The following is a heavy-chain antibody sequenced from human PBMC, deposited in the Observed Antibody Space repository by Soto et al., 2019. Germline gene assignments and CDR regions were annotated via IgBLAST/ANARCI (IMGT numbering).Heavy chain of an antibody. CDR2: INHSGST. D-gene: IGHD2-15*01. Sequence: SETLSLTRAVYGGSFSGYYWSWIRQPPGKGLEWIGEINHSGSTNYNPSLKSRVTISVDTSKNQFSLKLSSVTAADTAVYYCARGVVVVAATSSPSFDYWGQGTLVTVSS. CDR1: GGSFSGYY. J-gene: IGHJ4*02. CDR3: ARGVVVVAATSSPSFDY. V-gene: IGHV4-34*01.